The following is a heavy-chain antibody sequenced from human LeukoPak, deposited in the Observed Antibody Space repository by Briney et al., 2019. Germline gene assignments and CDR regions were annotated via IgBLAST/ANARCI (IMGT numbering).Heavy chain of an antibody. V-gene: IGHV4-34*01. CDR2: INHSGST. D-gene: IGHD2-2*02. Sequence: PSETLSLTCAVYGGSFSGYYWSWIRQPPGKGLEWIGEINHSGSTNYNPSLKSRVTISVDTSKNQFSLKLSSVTAADTAVYYCARGKRDIVVVPAAIAVDYWGQGTLVTVSS. J-gene: IGHJ4*02. CDR3: ARGKRDIVVVPAAIAVDY. CDR1: GGSFSGYY.